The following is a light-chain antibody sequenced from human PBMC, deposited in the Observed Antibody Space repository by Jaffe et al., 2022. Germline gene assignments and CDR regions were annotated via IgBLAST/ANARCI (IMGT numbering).Light chain of an antibody. J-gene: IGLJ1*01. CDR3: CSYAGRYTFYV. Sequence: QSALTQPRSVSGSPGQSVTISCTGTSSDVGGYDYVSWYQQQPGRAPKVVIYDVTKRPSGVPDRFSGSKSGNTASLTISGLQAEDEADYYCCSYAGRYTFYVFGTGTEVTVL. CDR1: SSDVGGYDY. V-gene: IGLV2-11*01. CDR2: DVT.